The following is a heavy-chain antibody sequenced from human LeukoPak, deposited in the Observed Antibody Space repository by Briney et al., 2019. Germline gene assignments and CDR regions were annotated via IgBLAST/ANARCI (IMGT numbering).Heavy chain of an antibody. CDR3: ARRGIGYYFDY. CDR2: ISPSGGST. D-gene: IGHD3-16*01. Sequence: ASVKVSCKASGFTFTNYNMHWVRQAPGQGLEWMGVISPSGGSTSYAQKFQGRVTMTRDTSTRTVYMELSRLRSEDTAVYYCARRGIGYYFDYWGQGSLVTVSS. CDR1: GFTFTNYN. J-gene: IGHJ4*02. V-gene: IGHV1-46*01.